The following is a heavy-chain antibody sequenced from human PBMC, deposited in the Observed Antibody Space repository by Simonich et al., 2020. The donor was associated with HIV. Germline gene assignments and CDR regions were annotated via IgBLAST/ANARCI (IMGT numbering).Heavy chain of an antibody. D-gene: IGHD3-3*01. CDR3: AKDRYYNFWSGYYDY. V-gene: IGHV3-23*01. J-gene: IGHJ4*02. Sequence: EVQLLESGGGLVQPGGSLRLSCAASGFTFSSYAMSWVRQAPGEGLECVSAMSGSGGSTYYADSVKGRFTISRDNSKNTLYLQMNSLRAEDTAVYYCAKDRYYNFWSGYYDYWGQGTLVTVSS. CDR2: MSGSGGST. CDR1: GFTFSSYA.